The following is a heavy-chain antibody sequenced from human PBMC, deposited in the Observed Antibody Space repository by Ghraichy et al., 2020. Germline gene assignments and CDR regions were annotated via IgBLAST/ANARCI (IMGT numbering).Heavy chain of an antibody. D-gene: IGHD6-19*01. CDR2: ISAYNGNT. Sequence: ASVKVSCKASGYTFTSYGISWVRQAPGQGLEWMGWISAYNGNTNYAQKLQVRVTMTTDTSTSTAYMELRSLRSDDTAVDYCARITSSSGWYPCTTTTTCGGYYYYYMDVWGKGTTVTVSS. V-gene: IGHV1-18*01. CDR3: ARITSSSGWYPCTTTTTCGGYYYYYMDV. J-gene: IGHJ6*03. CDR1: GYTFTSYG.